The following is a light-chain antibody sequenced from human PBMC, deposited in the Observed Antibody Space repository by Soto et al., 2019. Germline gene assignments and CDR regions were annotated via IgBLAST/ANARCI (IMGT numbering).Light chain of an antibody. Sequence: QSVLTQPRSVSGSPGQSVTISCTGTSSDVGGYNYVSWYQQHPGKAPKFMIYDVNKRPSGVPDRFSGSKSGNTASLTISGLQAEDEADYYCCSYAGSSYVFGPGTKLTVL. CDR2: DVN. J-gene: IGLJ1*01. V-gene: IGLV2-11*01. CDR1: SSDVGGYNY. CDR3: CSYAGSSYV.